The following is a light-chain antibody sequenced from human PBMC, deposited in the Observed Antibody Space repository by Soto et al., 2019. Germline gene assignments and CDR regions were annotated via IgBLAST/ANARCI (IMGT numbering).Light chain of an antibody. CDR1: QSVSSY. V-gene: IGKV3-11*01. Sequence: EIVLTQSPATLSLSPGDRATLSCRARQSVSSYLAWYQQKPGQAPRLLIYDASNRAAGIPPRFSGSGSGTDFTLTITSLVPEDFAVYYCQQRSNWPSTFGGGTKVEIK. CDR2: DAS. CDR3: QQRSNWPST. J-gene: IGKJ4*01.